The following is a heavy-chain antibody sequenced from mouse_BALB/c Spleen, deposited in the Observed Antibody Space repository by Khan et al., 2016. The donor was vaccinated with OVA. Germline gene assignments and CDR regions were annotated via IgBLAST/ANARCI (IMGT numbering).Heavy chain of an antibody. J-gene: IGHJ3*01. V-gene: IGHV2-2*01. D-gene: IGHD2-4*01. CDR2: IWSAGST. CDR3: AGRGNDYDRGALFAY. Sequence: QVQLKQSGPGLVQPSTSLSITCTVSGFSLNNYSIHWSRQSPGQGLEWLGVIWSAGSTAYNAPFISRLTINKDNSRSHVFFKMNSLQPDDTAIYFCAGRGNDYDRGALFAYWCQGTLVTVSA. CDR1: GFSLNNYS.